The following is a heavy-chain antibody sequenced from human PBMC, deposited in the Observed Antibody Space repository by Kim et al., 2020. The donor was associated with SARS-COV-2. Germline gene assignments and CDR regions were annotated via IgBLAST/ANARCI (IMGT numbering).Heavy chain of an antibody. J-gene: IGHJ4*02. CDR2: IIPIFGTA. Sequence: SVKVSCKASGGTFSSYAISWVRQAPGQGLEWMGGIIPIFGTANYAQKFQGRVTITADESTSTAYMELSSLRSEDTAVYYCARGVRYFDWFDYFDYWGQGTLVTVSS. D-gene: IGHD3-9*01. CDR3: ARGVRYFDWFDYFDY. CDR1: GGTFSSYA. V-gene: IGHV1-69*13.